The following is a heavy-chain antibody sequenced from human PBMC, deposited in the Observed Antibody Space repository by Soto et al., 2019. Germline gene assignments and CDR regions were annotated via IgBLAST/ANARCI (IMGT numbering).Heavy chain of an antibody. CDR1: GFTFSSYA. V-gene: IGHV3-23*01. CDR2: ISGSGGST. CDR3: AKGSVIARRDDGNVDY. D-gene: IGHD3-16*02. Sequence: GGSLRLSCAASGFTFSSYAMNWVRQAPGKGLEWVSVISGSGGSTYYADSVKGRFTISRDNSKNTLYLQMNSLRAEDTAVYYCAKGSVIARRDDGNVDYWGQGTLVTVSS. J-gene: IGHJ4*02.